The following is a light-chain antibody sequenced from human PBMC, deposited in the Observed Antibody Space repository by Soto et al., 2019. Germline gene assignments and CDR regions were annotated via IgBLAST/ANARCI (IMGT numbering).Light chain of an antibody. J-gene: IGLJ3*02. Sequence: QPVLTQPPSASASLGASVKLTCTLSSGHNSYAIAWHQQQPEKGPRYLMKLNSDGSHSKEDGIPDRFSGSSAGAERYLTIPSLQSEDEADYYCQTWSTDIRVFGGGTKLTVL. CDR1: SGHNSYA. CDR2: LNSDGSH. CDR3: QTWSTDIRV. V-gene: IGLV4-69*01.